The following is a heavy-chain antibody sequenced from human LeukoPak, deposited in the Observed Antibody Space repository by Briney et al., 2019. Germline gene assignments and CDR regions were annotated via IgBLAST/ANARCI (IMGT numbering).Heavy chain of an antibody. CDR1: GYSISSGYY. V-gene: IGHV4-38-2*02. J-gene: IGHJ4*02. Sequence: SQTLSLTCTVSGYSISSGYYWGWIRQPPGKGLEWIGSIYHSGSTYYNPSLKSRVTISVDTSKNQFSLKLSSVTAADTAVYYCARQNWGNDYWGQGTLVTVSS. CDR2: IYHSGST. CDR3: ARQNWGNDY. D-gene: IGHD7-27*01.